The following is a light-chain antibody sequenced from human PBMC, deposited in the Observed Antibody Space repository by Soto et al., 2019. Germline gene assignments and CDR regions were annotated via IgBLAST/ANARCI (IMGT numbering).Light chain of an antibody. J-gene: IGLJ2*01. CDR1: SSDLGAGFD. V-gene: IGLV1-40*01. CDR2: GNI. CDR3: QAYDTSLSGGVV. Sequence: QPVVTQPPSVSGAPGQRVTISCTGTSSDLGAGFDVHWYQQLPGTAPKLLIYGNINRPSGVPDRFSGSKSGTSASLVITGLQAEDEADYYCQAYDTSLSGGVVFGAGTKLTVL.